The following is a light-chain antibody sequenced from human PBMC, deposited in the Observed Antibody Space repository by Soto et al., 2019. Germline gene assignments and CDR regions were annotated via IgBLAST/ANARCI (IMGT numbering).Light chain of an antibody. Sequence: EIVLTQSPGTLSLSPGERATLSCRSSQSVSSSYLAWYQQKPGQAPRVIIFGVSTRATGVPDRFSGSGSGTDFTLAISRLEPEDFAVYYCQQFGSSPLLTFGGGTKVDIK. CDR1: QSVSSSY. CDR2: GVS. CDR3: QQFGSSPLLT. J-gene: IGKJ4*01. V-gene: IGKV3-20*01.